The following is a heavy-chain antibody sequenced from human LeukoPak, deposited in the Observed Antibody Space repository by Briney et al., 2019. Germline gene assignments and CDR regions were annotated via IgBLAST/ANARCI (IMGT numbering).Heavy chain of an antibody. Sequence: PVKVSCKASGGTFTSYAISWVRQAPGQGLEWMGGIIPIFDTANYAQKFQGRVTITADESTSTAYMELSSLRSEDTAVYYCASLMTSYYYYGMDVWGQGTTVTVSS. CDR3: ASLMTSYYYYGMDV. V-gene: IGHV1-69*01. CDR2: IIPIFDTA. CDR1: GGTFTSYA. J-gene: IGHJ6*02.